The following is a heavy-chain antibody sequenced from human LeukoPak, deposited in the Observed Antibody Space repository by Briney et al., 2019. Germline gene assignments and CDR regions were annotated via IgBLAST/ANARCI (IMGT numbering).Heavy chain of an antibody. CDR1: GLTFSSHW. V-gene: IGHV3-7*01. D-gene: IGHD2-15*01. CDR3: ASKFPYCSGGSCAL. Sequence: GGSLRLSCAASGLTFSSHWMSWVRQAPGQGLEWVANISPDGDRENYVDSVKGRFSISRDNAKNSLFLQMHSLRAEGTAVYYCASKFPYCSGGSCALGGPGTLVTVSS. CDR2: ISPDGDRE. J-gene: IGHJ4*02.